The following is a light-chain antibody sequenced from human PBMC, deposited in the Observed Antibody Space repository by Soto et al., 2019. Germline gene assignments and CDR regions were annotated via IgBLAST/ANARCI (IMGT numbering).Light chain of an antibody. J-gene: IGLJ2*01. CDR3: AAWDDSLHGFVV. CDR1: SSNIGSNT. V-gene: IGLV1-44*01. Sequence: QSVLTQPPSASGTPGQRVTISCSGSSSNIGSNTVNWYQQLPGTAPKLLIYSNNQRPSGVPDRFYGSKSGASASLATSRLQRGDEADYYCAAWDDSLHGFVVFGGGTQLTVL. CDR2: SNN.